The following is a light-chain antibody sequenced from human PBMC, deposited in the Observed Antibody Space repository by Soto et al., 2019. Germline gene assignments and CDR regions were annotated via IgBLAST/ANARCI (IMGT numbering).Light chain of an antibody. V-gene: IGLV2-14*03. Sequence: QSALTQPASVSASPGQSITISCTGTSSDVSGYNYVSWYQQHPGKAPKLIIYDVSNRPSGVSNRFSGSRSGNTASLTISGLQAEDEADYYCSSYTSRSTLVFGGGTKLTVL. CDR2: DVS. CDR1: SSDVSGYNY. J-gene: IGLJ2*01. CDR3: SSYTSRSTLV.